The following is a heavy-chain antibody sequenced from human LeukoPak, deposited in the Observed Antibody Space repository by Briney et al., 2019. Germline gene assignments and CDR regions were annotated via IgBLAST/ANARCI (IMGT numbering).Heavy chain of an antibody. D-gene: IGHD3-9*01. J-gene: IGHJ6*02. CDR2: IYYSGST. CDR3: ATPGDYDILTGSGMDV. CDR1: GGSISSSSYY. V-gene: IGHV4-39*01. Sequence: SETLSLTCTVSGGSISSSSYYWGWIRQPPGKGLEWIGSIYYSGSTYYNPSLKSRVTISVDTSKNQFSLKLSSVTAADTAVYYCATPGDYDILTGSGMDVWGQGTTVTVSS.